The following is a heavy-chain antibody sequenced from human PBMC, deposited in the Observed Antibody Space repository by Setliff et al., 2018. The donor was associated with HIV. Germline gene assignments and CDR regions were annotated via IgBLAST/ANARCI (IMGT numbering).Heavy chain of an antibody. CDR1: GFSVTNNY. CDR2: IYGGGAT. D-gene: IGHD3-10*01. CDR3: AKLQGDYYYMDV. V-gene: IGHV3-66*02. Sequence: PGGSLRLSCVASGFSVTNNYINWVRQAPGKGLEWVSVIYGGGATSYADSVKGRFTISRDNSKNTLYLQMNSLRAEDTAVYYCAKLQGDYYYMDVWGKGTTVTVSS. J-gene: IGHJ6*03.